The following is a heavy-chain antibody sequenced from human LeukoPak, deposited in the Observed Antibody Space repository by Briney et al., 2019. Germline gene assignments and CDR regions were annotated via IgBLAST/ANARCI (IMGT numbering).Heavy chain of an antibody. CDR3: ARGLSHTGTTTSDPR. Sequence: GASVKVSCKASGGTFSSYAISWVRQAPGQGLEWMGRIIPILGIANYAQKFQGRVTITADKSTSTAYMELSSLRSEDTAVYYCARGLSHTGTTTSDPRWGQGTLVTVSS. CDR2: IIPILGIA. CDR1: GGTFSSYA. V-gene: IGHV1-69*04. D-gene: IGHD1-7*01. J-gene: IGHJ4*02.